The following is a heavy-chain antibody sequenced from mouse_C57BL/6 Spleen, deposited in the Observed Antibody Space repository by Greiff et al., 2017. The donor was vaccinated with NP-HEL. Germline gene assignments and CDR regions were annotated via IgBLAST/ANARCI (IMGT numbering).Heavy chain of an antibody. D-gene: IGHD1-1*01. CDR1: GFTFSNYW. CDR2: SRLKSDNYAT. CDR3: TVGSRYFDY. Sequence: EVKIQESGGGLVQPGGSMKLSCVASGFTFSNYWMNWVRQSPEKGLEWVAQSRLKSDNYATHYAESVKGRFTISRDDSKSSVYLQMNNLRAEDTGIYYCTVGSRYFDYWGQGTTLTVSS. V-gene: IGHV6-3*01. J-gene: IGHJ2*01.